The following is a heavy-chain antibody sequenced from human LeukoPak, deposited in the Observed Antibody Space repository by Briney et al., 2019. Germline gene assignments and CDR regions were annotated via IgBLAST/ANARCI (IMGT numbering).Heavy chain of an antibody. CDR1: GGSFSGYY. J-gene: IGHJ4*02. CDR3: ARGGHSSGWYNY. D-gene: IGHD6-19*01. V-gene: IGHV4-34*01. CDR2: INHSGST. Sequence: SETLSLTCAVYGGSFSGYYWSWIRQPPGKGLEWIGEINHSGSTNYNPPLKSRVTISVDTSKNQFSLKLSSVTAADTAVYYCARGGHSSGWYNYWGQGTLVTVSS.